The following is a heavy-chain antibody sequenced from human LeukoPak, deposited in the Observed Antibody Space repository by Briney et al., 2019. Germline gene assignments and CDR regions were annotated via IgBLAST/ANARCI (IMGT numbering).Heavy chain of an antibody. Sequence: AGGSLRLSCAASGXTFSTYAVSWVRQTPEKGREWVSAISGSGGSTYYADSVKGRFTISRDNSKNTLYLQMNSLRAEDTAVYYCAKDRGFGEYFPFFYWGQGTLVTVSS. D-gene: IGHD3-10*01. CDR1: GXTFSTYA. J-gene: IGHJ4*02. CDR3: AKDRGFGEYFPFFY. CDR2: ISGSGGST. V-gene: IGHV3-23*01.